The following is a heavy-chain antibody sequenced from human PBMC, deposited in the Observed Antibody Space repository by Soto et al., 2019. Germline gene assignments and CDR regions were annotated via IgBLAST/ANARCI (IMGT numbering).Heavy chain of an antibody. CDR3: ASQFEGVVVAATRAFDI. D-gene: IGHD2-15*01. CDR2: IYHSGST. V-gene: IGHV4-4*02. CDR1: SGSISSSNW. J-gene: IGHJ3*02. Sequence: QVQLQESGPELVKPSGTLSLTCAVSSGSISSSNWWSWVRQPPGKGLEWIGEIYHSGSTNYNPSLKCRVTRSVDKSKNQFSLKLSSVTAADTAVYYCASQFEGVVVAATRAFDIWGQGTMVTVSS.